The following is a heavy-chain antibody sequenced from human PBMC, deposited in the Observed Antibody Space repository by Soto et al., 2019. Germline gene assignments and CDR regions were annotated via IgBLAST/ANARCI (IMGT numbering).Heavy chain of an antibody. J-gene: IGHJ6*02. D-gene: IGHD1-1*01. Sequence: GGSLRLSCAASGFSFSSYGMEWVRLAPGKGLEWVAATTYDGGIKHYVDSVKGRFTISRDNPKNTLYLQMNSLRVEDTATYYCAGALENPYYRYGLNFWGQGSTVTVSS. CDR3: AGALENPYYRYGLNF. V-gene: IGHV3-30*03. CDR1: GFSFSSYG. CDR2: TTYDGGIK.